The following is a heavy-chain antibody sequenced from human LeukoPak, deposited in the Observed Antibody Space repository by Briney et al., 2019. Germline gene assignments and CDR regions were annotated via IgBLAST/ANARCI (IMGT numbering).Heavy chain of an antibody. CDR2: INWNSNNI. CDR1: GFTFDDYA. V-gene: IGHV3-9*01. Sequence: PGGSLRLSCAASGFTFDDYAMHWVRQAPGKGLEWVSGINWNSNNIDYADSVKGRFTISRDNAKNSLYLQMNSLSAEDTALYYCAKASSGYYSAILDWGQGTLVTVSS. D-gene: IGHD3-22*01. CDR3: AKASSGYYSAILD. J-gene: IGHJ4*02.